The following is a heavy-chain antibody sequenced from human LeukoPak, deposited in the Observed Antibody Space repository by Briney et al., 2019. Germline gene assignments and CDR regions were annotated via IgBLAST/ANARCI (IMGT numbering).Heavy chain of an antibody. CDR2: ISGSSRSYI. CDR1: GYTFSTYS. CDR3: AKDLMIAPHYGMDV. D-gene: IGHD3-16*01. V-gene: IGHV3-21*06. Sequence: PGGSLRLSCAASGYTFSTYSVNWVRQAPGKGLELVSSISGSSRSYIYYADSVKGRFTISRDNAQNSLYLQMNSLIAEDTAVYYCAKDLMIAPHYGMDVWGQGTTVTVSS. J-gene: IGHJ6*02.